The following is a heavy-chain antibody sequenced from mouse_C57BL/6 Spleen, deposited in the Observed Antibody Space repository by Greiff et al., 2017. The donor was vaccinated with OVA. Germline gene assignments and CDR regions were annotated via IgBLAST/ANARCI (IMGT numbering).Heavy chain of an antibody. J-gene: IGHJ3*01. CDR3: ERHDCGNSFPFAY. CDR2: ISGGGGNT. V-gene: IGHV5-9*01. Sequence: EVMLVESGAGLVKPGGSLTLSCAASGFTFSSYTMSWVRQTPEQKLEWVATISGGGGNTYYPDSVMGRFTISGDSATNTLYLLMNSLRSEDTALYYCERHDCGNSFPFAYWGQGTMVTVST. D-gene: IGHD1-1*01. CDR1: GFTFSSYT.